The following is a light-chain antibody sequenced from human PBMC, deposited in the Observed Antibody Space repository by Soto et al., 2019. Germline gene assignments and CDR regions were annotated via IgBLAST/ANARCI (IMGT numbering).Light chain of an antibody. CDR1: ALPKQY. Sequence: ELTQPPSVSVSPGQTARITCSGDALPKQYAYWYQQKPGQAPVLVIYKNTERPSGIPERFSGSSSGTTVTLTISGVQAEDEADYYCQSADSSGSYYVFGTGTKVTVL. J-gene: IGLJ1*01. V-gene: IGLV3-25*02. CDR3: QSADSSGSYYV. CDR2: KNT.